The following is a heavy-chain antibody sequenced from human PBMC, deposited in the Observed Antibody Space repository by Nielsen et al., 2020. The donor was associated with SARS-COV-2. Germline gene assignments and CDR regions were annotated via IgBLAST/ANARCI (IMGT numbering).Heavy chain of an antibody. J-gene: IGHJ6*02. CDR2: INHSGST. Sequence: WIRQPPVKGLEWIGEINHSGSTNYNPSLKSRVTISVDTSKNQFSLKLSSVTAADTAVYYCARAYIVVVPAAIDYYGMDVWGQGTTVTVSS. CDR3: ARAYIVVVPAAIDYYGMDV. D-gene: IGHD2-2*01. V-gene: IGHV4-34*01.